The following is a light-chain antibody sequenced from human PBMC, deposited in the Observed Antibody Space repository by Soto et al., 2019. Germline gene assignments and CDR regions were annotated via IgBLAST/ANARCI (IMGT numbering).Light chain of an antibody. CDR3: QQYDTSPRT. CDR1: QSLRSRY. CDR2: GVS. Sequence: DTVLTQSPDTLSLSPGEGATPSCRASQSLRSRYLAWYQQKAGQAPRLLIYGVSTRATGIPDRFSGSGSGTDFTLTISRLEPEDFAVYYCQQYDTSPRTFGQGTKVDIK. J-gene: IGKJ1*01. V-gene: IGKV3-20*01.